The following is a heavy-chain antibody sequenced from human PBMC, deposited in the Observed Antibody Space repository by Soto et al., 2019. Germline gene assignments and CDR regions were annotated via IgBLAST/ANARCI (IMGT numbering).Heavy chain of an antibody. CDR1: GFTFNNYA. Sequence: GGSLRLSCAASGFTFNNYAMSWVRQAPGKGLEWVSGSSAGGGITYYADSVKGRFTISRDNSKNTLDLQMSSLRAADTAIYYCANYRGDRTDWGQGTLVTVSS. D-gene: IGHD4-17*01. CDR2: SSAGGGIT. CDR3: ANYRGDRTD. V-gene: IGHV3-23*01. J-gene: IGHJ4*02.